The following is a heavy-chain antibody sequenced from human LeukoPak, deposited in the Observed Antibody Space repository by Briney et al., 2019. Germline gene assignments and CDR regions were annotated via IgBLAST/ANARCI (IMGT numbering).Heavy chain of an antibody. CDR1: GGSFSGYY. D-gene: IGHD3-10*01. V-gene: IGHV4-34*01. CDR3: ARGQWEVRGIIITQLDY. J-gene: IGHJ4*02. CDR2: SKHSGGT. Sequence: PSETLSLTCAVYGGSFSGYYWSWIRQPPGKGLEWIGESKHSGGTNYNPSLRSRVTISVDTSKKQFSLTLTSVTAADTAVYYCARGQWEVRGIIITQLDYWGQGSLVTVSS.